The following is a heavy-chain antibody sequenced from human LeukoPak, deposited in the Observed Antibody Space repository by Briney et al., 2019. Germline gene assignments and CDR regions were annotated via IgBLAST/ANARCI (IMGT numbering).Heavy chain of an antibody. CDR3: AREPRGYAFDI. Sequence: GGSLRLSCVVSGFTVSSHHMSWVRQAPGKGLEWVSAKYSGGDTNYADSVKGRFTISRDNSKNTLYLQMNSLRAEDTAVYYCAREPRGYAFDIWGQGTMVTVSS. J-gene: IGHJ3*02. CDR1: GFTVSSHH. CDR2: KYSGGDT. V-gene: IGHV3-53*01.